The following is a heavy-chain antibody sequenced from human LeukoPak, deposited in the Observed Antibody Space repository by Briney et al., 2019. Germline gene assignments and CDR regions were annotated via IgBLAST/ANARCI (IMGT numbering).Heavy chain of an antibody. CDR3: ARSTTYVDTAMVTGGYYYYYMDV. Sequence: ASVKVSCKASGYTFTSYGISWVRQAPGQGLEWMGWISAYNGNTNYAQKLQGRVTMTTDTSTSTAYMELRSLRSDDTAVYYCARSTTYVDTAMVTGGYYYYYMDVWGKGTTVTVSS. J-gene: IGHJ6*03. CDR1: GYTFTSYG. D-gene: IGHD5-18*01. V-gene: IGHV1-18*01. CDR2: ISAYNGNT.